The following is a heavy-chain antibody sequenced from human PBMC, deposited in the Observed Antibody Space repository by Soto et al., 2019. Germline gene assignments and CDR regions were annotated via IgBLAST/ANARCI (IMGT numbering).Heavy chain of an antibody. D-gene: IGHD3-10*01. J-gene: IGHJ6*02. V-gene: IGHV1-8*01. CDR1: GYTFTSYD. CDR3: ARVRKYSTGETGSYYSSYCMDV. CDR2: MNPNSGNT. Sequence: ASVKVSCKASGYTFTSYDIKWVRQATGQGLEWMGWMNPNSGNTGYAQKFQGRVTMTRNTSISTADMELSSLRSEDTAVYYCARVRKYSTGETGSYYSSYCMDVWGQGTTVTVSS.